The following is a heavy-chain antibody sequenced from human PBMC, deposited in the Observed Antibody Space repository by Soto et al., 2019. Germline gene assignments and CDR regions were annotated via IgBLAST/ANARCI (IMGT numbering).Heavy chain of an antibody. CDR2: ISYDGSHK. CDR3: AKGVVGAAYYFDY. Sequence: QVQLVESGGGVVQPGRSLRLSCAASGFTFSSYGMHWVRQAPGKGLEWVAIISYDGSHKYYADSVKGRFTISRDNSENTLYLQMNSLRAKDTAVYYCAKGVVGAAYYFDYWGQGTLVTVSS. J-gene: IGHJ4*02. CDR1: GFTFSSYG. V-gene: IGHV3-30*18. D-gene: IGHD2-15*01.